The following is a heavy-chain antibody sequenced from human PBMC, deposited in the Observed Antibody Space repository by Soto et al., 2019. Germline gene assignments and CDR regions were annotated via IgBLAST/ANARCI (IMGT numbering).Heavy chain of an antibody. CDR2: ISSSGSTI. Sequence: GGSLRLSCAASGFTFSSYEMNWVRQAPGKGMEWVSYISSSGSTIYYTDSVKGRFTISRDNAKTSLYLQMNSLRAEDTAVYYCAGRGGDFDYWGQGTLVTVSS. CDR1: GFTFSSYE. D-gene: IGHD3-16*01. J-gene: IGHJ4*02. CDR3: AGRGGDFDY. V-gene: IGHV3-48*03.